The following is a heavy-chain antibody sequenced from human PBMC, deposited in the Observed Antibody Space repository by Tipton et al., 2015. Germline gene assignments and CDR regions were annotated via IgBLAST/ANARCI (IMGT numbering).Heavy chain of an antibody. Sequence: QLVQSGAEVKKPGESLKISCKGSGYSFTSYWIGWVRQMPGKGLELMGIIYPGDSETTYSPSFQGQVTISADKSISTAYLQWSSLKASDTAMYYCAGHRDSSGYYQHDGFNIWGQGTMVTVSS. CDR2: IYPGDSET. CDR1: GYSFTSYW. D-gene: IGHD3-22*01. V-gene: IGHV5-51*01. CDR3: AGHRDSSGYYQHDGFNI. J-gene: IGHJ3*02.